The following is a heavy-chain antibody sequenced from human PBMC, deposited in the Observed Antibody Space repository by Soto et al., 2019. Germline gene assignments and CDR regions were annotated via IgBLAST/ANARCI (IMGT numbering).Heavy chain of an antibody. V-gene: IGHV3-23*01. D-gene: IGHD6-19*01. CDR3: AKEGTSRYSSGWYEYFQH. CDR2: ISGSGGST. Sequence: EVQLLESGGGLVQPGGSLRLSCAASGFTFSSYAMSWVRQAPGKGLEWVSAISGSGGSTYYADSVKGRFTISRDNSKNTLYLRMNSLRAEDTAVYYCAKEGTSRYSSGWYEYFQHWGQGTLVTVSS. J-gene: IGHJ1*01. CDR1: GFTFSSYA.